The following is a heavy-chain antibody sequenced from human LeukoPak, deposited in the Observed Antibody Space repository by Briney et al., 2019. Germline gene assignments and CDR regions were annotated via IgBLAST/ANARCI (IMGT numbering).Heavy chain of an antibody. CDR1: GYTFTGYY. CDR2: INPNSGGT. J-gene: IGHJ4*02. CDR3: ARVAVAGRSQADFDY. D-gene: IGHD6-19*01. Sequence: GASVKVSCKASGYTFTGYYMHWVRQAPGQGLEWMGRINPNSGGTNYAQKFQGRVTMTRDTSISTAYMELSRLRSDDTAVYYCARVAVAGRSQADFDYWGQGTLVTVSS. V-gene: IGHV1-2*06.